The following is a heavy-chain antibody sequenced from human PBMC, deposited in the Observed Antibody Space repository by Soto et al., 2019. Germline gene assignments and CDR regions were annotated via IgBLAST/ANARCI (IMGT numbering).Heavy chain of an antibody. Sequence: SETRSLTCTVSGASVNSENYYWSWIQHPPGKGLEWIGYVYYRVSTNYNPSLKSRATISLDTYKNQFSLKMTSMTSADTAFYYCARGVFSFLQWFDRWGKGTLVTVSS. CDR1: GASVNSENYY. D-gene: IGHD3-3*01. J-gene: IGHJ5*02. CDR3: ARGVFSFLQWFDR. V-gene: IGHV4-61*01. CDR2: VYYRVST.